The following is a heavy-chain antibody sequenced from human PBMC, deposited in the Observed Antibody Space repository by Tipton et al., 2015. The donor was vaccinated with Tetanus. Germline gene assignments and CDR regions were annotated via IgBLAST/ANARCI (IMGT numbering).Heavy chain of an antibody. CDR2: IYPGDSYS. Sequence: VQLVQSGAEVKQPGESLKISCKGSGYMFSSHWIGWVRQVSGEGPEWLGTIYPGDSYSTYSPSFEGQVTISVDRSINTDYLQWSSLRASDTAMYYCARHGFGVLGEASYGMDAWGQGTTVTVSS. D-gene: IGHD3-10*01. CDR1: GYMFSSHW. J-gene: IGHJ6*02. CDR3: ARHGFGVLGEASYGMDA. V-gene: IGHV5-51*01.